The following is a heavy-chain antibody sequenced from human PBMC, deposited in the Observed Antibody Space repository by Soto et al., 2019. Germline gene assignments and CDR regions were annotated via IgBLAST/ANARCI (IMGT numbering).Heavy chain of an antibody. CDR1: GGSVNGYY. V-gene: IGHV4-34*01. CDR3: ENRLKVFGLLITPFDP. CDR2: INHTGGT. J-gene: IGHJ5*02. Sequence: SETLSLTCAVYGGSVNGYYWNWIRQPPGKGLEWIGEINHTGGTHYNPSLKSRVTMSVDTSKNQFSLRLSSVTAADTAIYYCENRLKVFGLLITPFDPWGQGNQVTVSS. D-gene: IGHD3-3*01.